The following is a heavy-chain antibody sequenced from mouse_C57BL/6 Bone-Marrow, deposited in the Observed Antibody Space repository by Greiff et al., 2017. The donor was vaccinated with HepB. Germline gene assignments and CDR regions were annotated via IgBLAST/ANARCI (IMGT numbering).Heavy chain of an antibody. V-gene: IGHV2-9-1*01. Sequence: VQRVESGPGLVAPSQSLSITCTVSGFSLTSYAISWVRQPPGKGLEWLGVIWTGGGTNYNSALKSRLSISKDNSKSQVFLKMNSLQTDDTARYYCARGDDYEGYAMDYWGQGTSVTVSS. CDR1: GFSLTSYA. J-gene: IGHJ4*01. CDR3: ARGDDYEGYAMDY. CDR2: IWTGGGT. D-gene: IGHD2-4*01.